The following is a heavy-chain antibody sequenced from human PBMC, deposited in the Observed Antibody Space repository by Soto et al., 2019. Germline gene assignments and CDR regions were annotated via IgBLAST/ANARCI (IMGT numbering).Heavy chain of an antibody. V-gene: IGHV4-59*01. J-gene: IGHJ1*01. D-gene: IGHD6-19*01. CDR3: ARVTRYSSGWYGYFQH. CDR1: GGSISPYF. CDR2: IYYNGST. Sequence: QVQLQESGPGLVKPSETLSLTCTVSGGSISPYFWSWIRQPPGKGLEWIGNIYYNGSTNYNPSLKSRVTISVDTSEKQFSLKLSSVTAADTAVYYCARVTRYSSGWYGYFQHWGQGTLVTVSS.